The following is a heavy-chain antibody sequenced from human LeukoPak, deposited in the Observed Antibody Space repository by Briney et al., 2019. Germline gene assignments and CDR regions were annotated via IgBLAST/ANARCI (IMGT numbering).Heavy chain of an antibody. J-gene: IGHJ4*02. V-gene: IGHV1-18*01. CDR2: ISAYNGNT. D-gene: IGHD4-17*01. CDR1: GYTFTSYG. CDR3: ARDLGASTVIFFDY. Sequence: ASVKVSCKASGYTFTSYGISWVRQAPGQGLEWMGWISAYNGNTNYAQKLQGRVTMTTDTSTGTAYMEMRSLRSDDTAVYYCARDLGASTVIFFDYWGQGTLVTVSS.